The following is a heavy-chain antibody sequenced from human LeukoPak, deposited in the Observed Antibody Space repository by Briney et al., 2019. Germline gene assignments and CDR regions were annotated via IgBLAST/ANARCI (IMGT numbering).Heavy chain of an antibody. D-gene: IGHD3-16*01. CDR2: ISGSGGST. V-gene: IGHV3-23*01. J-gene: IGHJ4*02. CDR1: GFTFSSYA. Sequence: PGGSLRLSCAASGFTFSSYAMSWVRQAPGKGLEWVSAISGSGGSTYYADSVKGRFTISRDNSKNTLYLQMNSLRAEDTAVYYCAKGGDVWGSYSGIVAPYYSDYWGQGTLVTVSS. CDR3: AKGGDVWGSYSGIVAPYYSDY.